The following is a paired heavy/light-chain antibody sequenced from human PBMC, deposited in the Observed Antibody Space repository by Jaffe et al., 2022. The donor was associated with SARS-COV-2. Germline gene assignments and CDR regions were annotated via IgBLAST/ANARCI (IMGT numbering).Heavy chain of an antibody. CDR2: ISYDGSNK. J-gene: IGHJ4*02. D-gene: IGHD6-19*01. CDR3: ARETSPGIALAGPDY. V-gene: IGHV3-30-3*01. CDR1: GFTFSDYA. Sequence: QVQLVDSGGGVVQPGRSLRLSCAASGFTFSDYAMHWVRQAPGKGLDWVAVISYDGSNKYYADSVKGRFSISRENSKNTLYLQMNSLRAEDTAVYYCARETSPGIALAGPDYWGQGTLVTVST.
Light chain of an antibody. CDR2: KVS. CDR1: QSLVYSDGNTY. Sequence: DVVMTQSPLSLPVTLGQPASISCRSSQSLVYSDGNTYLNWFQQRPGQSPRRLIYKVSNRDSGVPDRFSGSGSGTDFTLKISRVEAEDVGVYYCMQGTHWPGTFGQGTKLEIK. V-gene: IGKV2-30*01. J-gene: IGKJ2*02. CDR3: MQGTHWPGT.